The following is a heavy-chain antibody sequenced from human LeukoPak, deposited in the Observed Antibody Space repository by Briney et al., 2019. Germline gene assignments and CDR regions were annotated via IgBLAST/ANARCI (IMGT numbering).Heavy chain of an antibody. CDR2: IYTSGST. J-gene: IGHJ4*02. D-gene: IGHD5-24*01. CDR1: GGSISSYY. V-gene: IGHV4-4*07. CDR3: ARDRYLPEMATSNYFDY. Sequence: SETLSLTCTVSGGSISSYYWSWIRQPAGKGLEWIGRIYTSGSTNYNPSLKSRVTMSVDTSKNQFSLKLSSVTAADTAVYYCARDRYLPEMATSNYFDYWGQGTLVTVSS.